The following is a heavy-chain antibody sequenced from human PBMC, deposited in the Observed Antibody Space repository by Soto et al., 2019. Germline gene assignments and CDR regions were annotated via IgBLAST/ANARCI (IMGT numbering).Heavy chain of an antibody. CDR2: ISSSSSYI. D-gene: IGHD5-18*01. CDR3: ARSPFPYSYGSYFDY. Sequence: WWSLRLSCSASVFTFSSYSMNWFRQAPGKGLEWVSSISSSSSYIYYADSVKGRFTISRDNAKNSLYLQMNSLRAEDTAVYYCARSPFPYSYGSYFDYWGQGTLVTVSS. V-gene: IGHV3-21*01. CDR1: VFTFSSYS. J-gene: IGHJ4*02.